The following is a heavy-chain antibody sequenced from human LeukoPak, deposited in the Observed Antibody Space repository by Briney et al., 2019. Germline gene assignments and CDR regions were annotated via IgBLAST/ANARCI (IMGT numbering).Heavy chain of an antibody. CDR1: GYTFTSYD. D-gene: IGHD3-10*01. CDR2: MNPNSGNT. V-gene: IGHV1-8*01. J-gene: IGHJ4*02. Sequence: ASVKVSCKASGYTFTSYDINWVRQATGQGLEWTGWMNPNSGNTGYAQKFQGRVTMTRNTSISTAYMELSSLRSEDTAVYYCARGLSRKKFGELSYYFDYWGQGTLVTVSS. CDR3: ARGLSRKKFGELSYYFDY.